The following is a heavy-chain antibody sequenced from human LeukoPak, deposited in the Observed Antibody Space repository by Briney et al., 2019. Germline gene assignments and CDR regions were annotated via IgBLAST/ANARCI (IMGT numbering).Heavy chain of an antibody. CDR3: ARALRFLEWSVDY. V-gene: IGHV3-53*01. Sequence: GGSLRLSCAVSGFTVSTNHMSWVRQAPGKGLEWVSVIYNDANTYYADSVKGRFTISRDNSKNTVFLQMNSLGAEDTAVYYCARALRFLEWSVDYWGQGTLVTVSS. J-gene: IGHJ4*02. CDR1: GFTVSTNH. CDR2: IYNDANT. D-gene: IGHD3-3*01.